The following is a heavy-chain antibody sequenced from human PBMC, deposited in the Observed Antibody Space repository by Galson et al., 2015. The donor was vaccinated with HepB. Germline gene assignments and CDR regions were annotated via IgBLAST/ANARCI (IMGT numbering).Heavy chain of an antibody. Sequence: LRLSCAASGFTFSHYPMHSVRQAPGKGLEWVTFISSDGDKKTYADSVKGRFTPPRDDSKHTLYLQMNSVRADDTAVYYCARGGSNETLHHWGQGTLVTLSS. J-gene: IGHJ5*02. CDR2: ISSDGDKK. D-gene: IGHD3-16*01. CDR1: GFTFSHYP. V-gene: IGHV3-30-3*01. CDR3: ARGGSNETLHH.